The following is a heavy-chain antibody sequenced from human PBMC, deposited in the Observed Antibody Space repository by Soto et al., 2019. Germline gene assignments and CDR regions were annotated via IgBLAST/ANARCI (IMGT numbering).Heavy chain of an antibody. Sequence: SETLSLTCTVSGGSISSYYWSWIRQPPGKGLEWIGYIYYSGSTNYNPSLKSRVTISVDTSKNQFSLKLSSVTAADTAVYYCARDSRYCSGGSCYYFDYWGQGTLVTVSS. CDR3: ARDSRYCSGGSCYYFDY. D-gene: IGHD2-15*01. CDR2: IYYSGST. J-gene: IGHJ4*02. V-gene: IGHV4-59*01. CDR1: GGSISSYY.